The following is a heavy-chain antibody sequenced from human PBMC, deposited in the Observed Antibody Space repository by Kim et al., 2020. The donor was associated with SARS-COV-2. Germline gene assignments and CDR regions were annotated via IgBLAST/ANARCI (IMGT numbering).Heavy chain of an antibody. J-gene: IGHJ5*02. V-gene: IGHV1-46*03. CDR2: T. Sequence: TSDAQKFQGSVTMTRDTSTSTVYMELSSLRSEDTAVYYCARASYYYGWVDPWGQGTLVTVSS. D-gene: IGHD3-10*01. CDR3: ARASYYYGWVDP.